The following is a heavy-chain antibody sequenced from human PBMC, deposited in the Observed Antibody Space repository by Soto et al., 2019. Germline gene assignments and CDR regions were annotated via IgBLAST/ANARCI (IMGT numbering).Heavy chain of an antibody. Sequence: GGSLRLSCAASGFTFSSYAMHWVRQAPGKGLEWVAVISYDGSNKYYADSVKGRFTISRDNSKNTLYLQMNSLRAEDTAVYYCARGRELLPLYYGMDVWGQGTTVTVSS. V-gene: IGHV3-30-3*01. D-gene: IGHD1-26*01. CDR1: GFTFSSYA. CDR3: ARGRELLPLYYGMDV. J-gene: IGHJ6*02. CDR2: ISYDGSNK.